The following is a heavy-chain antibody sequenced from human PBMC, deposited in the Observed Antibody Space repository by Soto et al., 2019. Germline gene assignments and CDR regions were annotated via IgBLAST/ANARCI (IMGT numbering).Heavy chain of an antibody. J-gene: IGHJ4*02. V-gene: IGHV3-30*18. CDR3: AKGPGSRWYYFDY. CDR2: ISYDGSNK. CDR1: GFTFSSYG. D-gene: IGHD6-13*01. Sequence: PGGSLRLSCAASGFTFSSYGMHWVRQAPGKGLEWVAVISYDGSNKYYADSVKGRFTISRDNSKNTLYLQMNSLRAEDTAVYYCAKGPGSRWYYFDYWGQGTLVTVYS.